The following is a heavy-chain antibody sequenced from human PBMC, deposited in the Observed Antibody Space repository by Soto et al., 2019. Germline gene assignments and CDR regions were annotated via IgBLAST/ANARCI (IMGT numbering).Heavy chain of an antibody. CDR3: AKNHLNGGSLAPSRAFFDY. Sequence: GGSLRLSCAASGFTFSSYAMSWVRQAPGKGLEWVSAISGSGGSTYYADSVKGRFTISRDNSKNTLYLQMNSLRAEDTAVYYCAKNHLNGGSLAPSRAFFDYWGQGTLVTVSS. J-gene: IGHJ4*02. CDR1: GFTFSSYA. CDR2: ISGSGGST. V-gene: IGHV3-23*01. D-gene: IGHD2-15*01.